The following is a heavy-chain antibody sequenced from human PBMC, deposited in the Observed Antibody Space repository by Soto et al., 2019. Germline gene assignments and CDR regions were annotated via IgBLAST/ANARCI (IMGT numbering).Heavy chain of an antibody. CDR1: GFTFSNYG. CDR2: IWSDGSNK. J-gene: IGHJ6*02. D-gene: IGHD2-2*02. CDR3: ARGGYCSSTSCYTQRGGVERRLYYYYYGMDV. Sequence: QVQLVESGRGVVQPGRSLRLSCAASGFTFSNYGMHWVRQAPGKGLEWVAVIWSDGSNKYYADSVKGRFTISRDNSKNTLYLQMNSVRAEDTAVYYCARGGYCSSTSCYTQRGGVERRLYYYYYGMDVWGQGTTVNVSS. V-gene: IGHV3-33*01.